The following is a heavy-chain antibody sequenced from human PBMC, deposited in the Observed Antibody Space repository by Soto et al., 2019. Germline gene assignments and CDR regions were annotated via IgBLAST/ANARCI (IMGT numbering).Heavy chain of an antibody. D-gene: IGHD2-8*01. V-gene: IGHV3-21*01. CDR3: ERGFRNGFNV. CDR1: GITFSGYS. J-gene: IGHJ6*02. Sequence: VQLVESGGGLVKPGGSLRLSCVASGITFSGYSINWVRKAPGKGLEWVSYISGPSIYIYYADSVKGRFTIFRDNAKSAVYLQMNSLRVEDTAVYYCERGFRNGFNVCGQVTTVSVSS. CDR2: ISGPSIYI.